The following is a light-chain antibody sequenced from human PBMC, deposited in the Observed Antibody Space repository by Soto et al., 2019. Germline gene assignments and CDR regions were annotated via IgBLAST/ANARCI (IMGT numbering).Light chain of an antibody. CDR1: QSISNW. J-gene: IGKJ4*01. CDR3: HQFSFSHT. CDR2: KAS. Sequence: DFQMTQSPSTLSASVGDRVTITCRASQSISNWLAWYQQKPGKAPKLLIYKASTLESGVPSRFSGTGSGTEFTLTISSLQPDDFATYYCHQFSFSHTFGGGTKVEIK. V-gene: IGKV1-5*03.